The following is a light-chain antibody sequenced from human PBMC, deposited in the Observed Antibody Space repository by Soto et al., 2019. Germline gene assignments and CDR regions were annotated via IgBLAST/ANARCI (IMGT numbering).Light chain of an antibody. J-gene: IGKJ5*01. V-gene: IGKV1-13*02. CDR1: QGIYSA. CDR2: DIS. Sequence: AIQLTQSPSSLSASVGDRVTITCRASQGIYSAFAWYQQKPGKVPKLLIYDISSLQSGVPSRFSGSGSGTDFTLTISSLQPEDFATYYCQQFETYPLTFGQGTRLAIK. CDR3: QQFETYPLT.